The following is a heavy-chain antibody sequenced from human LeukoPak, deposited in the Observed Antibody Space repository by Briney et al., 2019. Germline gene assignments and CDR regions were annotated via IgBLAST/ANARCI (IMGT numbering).Heavy chain of an antibody. V-gene: IGHV4-34*01. CDR2: INHSGST. D-gene: IGHD3-22*01. Sequence: PSETLSLTCAVYGGSFSGYYWSWIRQPPGKGLEWIGEINHSGSTNYNPSLKSRVTISVDTSKNQFSLKLSSVTAADTAVYYCARENYYYDSSGYYYYYYYMDVWGKGTTVTVSS. CDR3: ARENYYYDSSGYYYYYYYMDV. CDR1: GGSFSGYY. J-gene: IGHJ6*03.